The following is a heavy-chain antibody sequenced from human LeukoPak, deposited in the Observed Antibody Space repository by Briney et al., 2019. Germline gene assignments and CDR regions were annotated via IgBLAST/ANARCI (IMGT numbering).Heavy chain of an antibody. CDR2: ISSSSSTI. Sequence: GGSLRLSCAASGFTFSSYSMNWVRQAPGKGLEWVSYISSSSSTIYYADSVKGRFTISRDNAKNSLYLQMNSLRAEDTAVYYCARGTLNIPGEHGAFDYWGQGTLVTVSS. V-gene: IGHV3-48*01. J-gene: IGHJ4*02. CDR1: GFTFSSYS. CDR3: ARGTLNIPGEHGAFDY. D-gene: IGHD1-14*01.